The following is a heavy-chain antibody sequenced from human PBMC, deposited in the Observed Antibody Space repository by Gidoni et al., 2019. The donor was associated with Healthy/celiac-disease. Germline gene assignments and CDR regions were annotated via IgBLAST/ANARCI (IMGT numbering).Heavy chain of an antibody. CDR3: AKDTPLSGGSSY. Sequence: EVQLLESGGGVVQPGGSLRLSCAASGFTFSSDAMSWVRQAPGKGLEWVSAISGSGGSTYYADSVKGRFTISRDNSKNTLYLQMNSLRAEDTAVYYCAKDTPLSGGSSYWGQGTLVTVSS. CDR2: ISGSGGST. V-gene: IGHV3-23*01. CDR1: GFTFSSDA. D-gene: IGHD1-26*01. J-gene: IGHJ4*02.